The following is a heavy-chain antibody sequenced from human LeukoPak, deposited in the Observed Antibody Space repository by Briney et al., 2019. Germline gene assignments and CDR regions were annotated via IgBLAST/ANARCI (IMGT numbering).Heavy chain of an antibody. J-gene: IGHJ4*02. CDR2: IGGSGANT. CDR1: GFTFSGYG. V-gene: IGHV3-23*01. Sequence: GGSLRLSCAASGFTFSGYGMSWVRQAPGKGLEYVSAIGGSGANTYYADSVKGRFTISRDNSKNTLYLQMNSLRAEDTALYYCAKEVGSLLPFDYWGQGTLVTVSS. D-gene: IGHD1-26*01. CDR3: AKEVGSLLPFDY.